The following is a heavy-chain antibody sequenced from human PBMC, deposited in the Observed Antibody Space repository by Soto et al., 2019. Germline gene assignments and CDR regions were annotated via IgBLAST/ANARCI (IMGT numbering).Heavy chain of an antibody. V-gene: IGHV1-69*06. J-gene: IGHJ4*02. D-gene: IGHD4-17*01. CDR2: IIPLFDSP. Sequence: QVQLVQSGAEVKNPGSSVKVSCTASGSPFTAYAITWLRQAPGQGLEWVGGIIPLFDSPNYAQRYQGRVTITADKSTSTSYIELTGLISDDTAVYYCALSYGSYHYGAYWGQGTLVTVSS. CDR3: ALSYGSYHYGAY. CDR1: GSPFTAYA.